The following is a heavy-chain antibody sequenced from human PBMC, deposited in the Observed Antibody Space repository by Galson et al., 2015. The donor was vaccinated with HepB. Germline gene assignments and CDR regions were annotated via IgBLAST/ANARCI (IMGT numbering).Heavy chain of an antibody. CDR2: IYSGGST. V-gene: IGHV3-53*01. J-gene: IGHJ6*02. CDR1: GFTVSSNY. Sequence: SLRLSCAASGFTVSSNYMSWVRQAPGKGLEWVSVIYSGGSTYYADSVKGRFTISRDNSKNTLYLQMNSQRAEDTAVYYCARDPVIVVVPGVDYYYYGMDVWGQGTTVTVSS. D-gene: IGHD3-22*01. CDR3: ARDPVIVVVPGVDYYYYGMDV.